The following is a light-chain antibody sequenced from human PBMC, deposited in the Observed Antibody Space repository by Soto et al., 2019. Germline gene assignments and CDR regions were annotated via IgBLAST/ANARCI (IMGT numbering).Light chain of an antibody. CDR2: QAS. CDR3: QQYNAYSQA. V-gene: IGKV1-5*03. CDR1: EGVSRW. J-gene: IGKJ1*01. Sequence: DIQMTQFPSTLSASVGDRVTITCRASEGVSRWLAWYQQKPGRTPKLLIYQASTLETGVPSRFSGSGSGTEFTLTISSLQPDDFATYYCQQYNAYSQAFGQGTKVEIK.